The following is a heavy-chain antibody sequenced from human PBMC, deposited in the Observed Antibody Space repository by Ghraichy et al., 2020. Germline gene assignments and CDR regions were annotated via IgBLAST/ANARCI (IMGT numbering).Heavy chain of an antibody. CDR3: AKDYSSGWYGRFDY. Sequence: LTCAASGFTFSSYAMSWVRQAPGKGLEWVSAISGSGGSTYYADSVKGRFTISRDNSKNTLYLQMNSLRAEDTAVYYCAKDYSSGWYGRFDYWGQGTLVTVSS. D-gene: IGHD6-19*01. CDR1: GFTFSSYA. CDR2: ISGSGGST. V-gene: IGHV3-23*01. J-gene: IGHJ4*02.